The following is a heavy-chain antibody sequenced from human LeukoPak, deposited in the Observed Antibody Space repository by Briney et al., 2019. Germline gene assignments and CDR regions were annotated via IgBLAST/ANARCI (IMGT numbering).Heavy chain of an antibody. CDR2: MNPNRGNT. Sequence: SVKFSCKASEYTFTCYDIKWERQATGQGLEWMGWMNPNRGNTGYAQKIQGRVTMTRNTSISTAYMVLSSLRSEYTAMYSGMRVDTAQPGNGARRAWFDAWGQGTLVTVSS. CDR3: MRVDTAQPGNGARRAWFDA. CDR1: EYTFTCYD. J-gene: IGHJ5*02. V-gene: IGHV1-8*01. D-gene: IGHD2-8*01.